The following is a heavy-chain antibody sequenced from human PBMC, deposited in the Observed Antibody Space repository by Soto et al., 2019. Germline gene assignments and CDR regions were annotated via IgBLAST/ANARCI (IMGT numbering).Heavy chain of an antibody. CDR2: ISYDGSNK. CDR3: AKDRGGYWGFFDY. Sequence: QVQLVESGGGVVQPGRSLRLSCAASGFTFSSYGIHWVRQAPGKGLERVAVISYDGSNKYYVDAVKGRFTISRDNSKNTLYLQMHSLRAEDTAVYYCAKDRGGYWGFFDYWGQGTLVTVSS. V-gene: IGHV3-30*18. CDR1: GFTFSSYG. D-gene: IGHD5-12*01. J-gene: IGHJ4*02.